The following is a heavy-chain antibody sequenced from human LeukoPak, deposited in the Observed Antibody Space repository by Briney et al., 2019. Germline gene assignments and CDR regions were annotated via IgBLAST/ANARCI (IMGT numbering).Heavy chain of an antibody. CDR2: ISAYNGNT. V-gene: IGHV1-18*01. CDR1: GYTFTSYG. CDR3: ATYYYDSSGRYPSFDY. Sequence: ASVKVSCKASGYTFTSYGISWVRQAPGQGLEWMGWISAYNGNTNYAQKLQGRVTMTTDTSTSTAYMELRSLRSEDTAVYYCATYYYDSSGRYPSFDYWGQGTLVTVSS. D-gene: IGHD3-22*01. J-gene: IGHJ4*02.